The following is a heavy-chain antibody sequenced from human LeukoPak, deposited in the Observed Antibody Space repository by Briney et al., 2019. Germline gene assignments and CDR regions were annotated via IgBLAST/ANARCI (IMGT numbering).Heavy chain of an antibody. V-gene: IGHV4-34*01. Sequence: SETLSLTCAVYGGSFSGYYWNWIRQPPGKGLEWIGEINHSGSTNYNPSLKSRVIISVDTSKNQLSLKLSSVTAADTAVYYCARGSVDYGDYWYFDLWGRGTLVTVSS. J-gene: IGHJ2*01. CDR1: GGSFSGYY. CDR3: ARGSVDYGDYWYFDL. D-gene: IGHD4-17*01. CDR2: INHSGST.